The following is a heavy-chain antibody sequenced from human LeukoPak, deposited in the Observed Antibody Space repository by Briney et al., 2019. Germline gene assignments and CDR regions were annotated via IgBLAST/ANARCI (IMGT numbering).Heavy chain of an antibody. D-gene: IGHD2-2*01. J-gene: IGHJ6*03. CDR3: ARAGAGYCSSTSCYLRGYYYYMDV. CDR2: INPNSGGT. CDR1: GYTFTGYY. Sequence: GPVKGSCKASGYTFTGYYMHWVRQAHGQGLEWMGWINPNSGGTNYPQKLQGRDTMTKYTSISTPYTVLSRLRSGDTRVYYYARAGAGYCSSTSCYLRGYYYYMDVWGKGTTVTVSS. V-gene: IGHV1-2*02.